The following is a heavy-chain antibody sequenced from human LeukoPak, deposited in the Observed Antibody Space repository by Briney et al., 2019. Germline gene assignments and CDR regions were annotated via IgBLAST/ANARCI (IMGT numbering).Heavy chain of an antibody. V-gene: IGHV5-51*01. CDR1: GYSFANYW. D-gene: IGHD3-22*01. CDR3: GRHRSSGYYDY. J-gene: IGHJ4*02. CDR2: IYPGDSDT. Sequence: GESLKISCKGSGYSFANYWIGWVRQMPGKGLEWMGIIYPGDSDTRYSPSFQGQVTISADKSISTAYLQWSSLKASDTAMYYCGRHRSSGYYDYWGQGTLVTVSS.